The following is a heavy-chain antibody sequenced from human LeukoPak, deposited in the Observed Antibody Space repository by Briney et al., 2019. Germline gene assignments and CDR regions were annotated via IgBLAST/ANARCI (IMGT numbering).Heavy chain of an antibody. CDR3: ARDISNMVRGRRSHYYYMDV. Sequence: ASVKVSCKASGYTFTSYDINWVRQATGQGLEWMGWMNPNSGNTGYAQKFQGRDTMTRNTSISTAYMELSSLRSEDTAVYYCARDISNMVRGRRSHYYYMDVWGKGTTVTVSS. D-gene: IGHD3-10*01. CDR1: GYTFTSYD. J-gene: IGHJ6*03. V-gene: IGHV1-8*01. CDR2: MNPNSGNT.